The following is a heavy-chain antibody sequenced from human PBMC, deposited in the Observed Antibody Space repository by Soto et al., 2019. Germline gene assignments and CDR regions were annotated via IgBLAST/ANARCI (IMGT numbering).Heavy chain of an antibody. J-gene: IGHJ4*02. Sequence: EVQLLESGGGLVQPGGSLRLSCAASGFALSTYAINWVRQPPGRGLEWVAGITGNGATFYGESMKGRVTISKDNSKNTLFLQMNSLRVDDTAVYWCAKDRIPDGRWNFDYWGLGTQVTVSS. D-gene: IGHD2-2*02. CDR3: AKDRIPDGRWNFDY. CDR2: ITGNGAT. CDR1: GFALSTYA. V-gene: IGHV3-23*01.